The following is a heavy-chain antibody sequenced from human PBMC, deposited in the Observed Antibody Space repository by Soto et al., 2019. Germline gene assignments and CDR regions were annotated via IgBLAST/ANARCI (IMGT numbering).Heavy chain of an antibody. CDR2: ISYDGSNK. J-gene: IGHJ4*02. V-gene: IGHV3-30*03. CDR1: GFTFSSYG. D-gene: IGHD5-18*01. CDR3: AGGYSYGYTPNFDY. Sequence: PGGSLRLSCAASGFTFSSYGMHWVRQAPGKGLEWVAVISYDGSNKYYADSVKGRFTISRDNSKNTLYLQMNSLRAEDTAVYYCAGGYSYGYTPNFDYWGQGTLVTV.